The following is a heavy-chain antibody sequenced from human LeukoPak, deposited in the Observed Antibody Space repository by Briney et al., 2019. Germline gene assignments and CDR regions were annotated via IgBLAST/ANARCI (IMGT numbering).Heavy chain of an antibody. J-gene: IGHJ4*02. CDR2: IYYSGST. Sequence: SETLSLTCTVSGGSISSSSYYWGWIRQPPGKGLEWIGSIYYSGSTYYNPSLKSRVTISVDTSRNQFSVKLTSVTAADTAVYYCARLYYDSSNYYSNFDYWGQGTLVTVSS. CDR3: ARLYYDSSNYYSNFDY. V-gene: IGHV4-39*07. D-gene: IGHD3-22*01. CDR1: GGSISSSSYY.